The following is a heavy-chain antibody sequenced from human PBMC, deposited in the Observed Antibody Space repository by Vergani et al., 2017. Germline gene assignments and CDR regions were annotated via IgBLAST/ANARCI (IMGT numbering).Heavy chain of an antibody. J-gene: IGHJ5*02. D-gene: IGHD3-10*01. V-gene: IGHV4-34*01. CDR3: ASEYRGSGSQWWVSEGNNWFDP. Sequence: QVQLQQWGAGLLKPSETLSLTCAVYGGSFSGYYWSWIRQPPGKGLEWIGEINHSGSTNYNPSLKSRVTISVDTSKNQFSLKLSSVTAADTAVYYCASEYRGSGSQWWVSEGNNWFDPWGQGTLVTVSS. CDR2: INHSGST. CDR1: GGSFSGYY.